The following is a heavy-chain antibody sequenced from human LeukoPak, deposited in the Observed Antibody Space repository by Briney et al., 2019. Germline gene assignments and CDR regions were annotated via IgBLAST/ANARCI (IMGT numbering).Heavy chain of an antibody. Sequence: ASVKVSCKASGYTFTSYDINWVRQATGQGLEWMGWMNPNSGNTGYAQKFQGRVTMTRNTSISTAYMELSSLRSEDTAVYYCARNTYYYDSSGYYLDAFDIWGQGTMVTVSS. V-gene: IGHV1-8*01. CDR2: MNPNSGNT. CDR1: GYTFTSYD. CDR3: ARNTYYYDSSGYYLDAFDI. J-gene: IGHJ3*02. D-gene: IGHD3-22*01.